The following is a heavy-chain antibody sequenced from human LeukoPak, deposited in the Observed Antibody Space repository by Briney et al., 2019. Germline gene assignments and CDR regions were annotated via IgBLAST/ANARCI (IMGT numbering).Heavy chain of an antibody. Sequence: PGGSLRLSCAASGFTVSSNYMSWFPQAPGKGLEWVSVFYSGGSTYYADSVKGRFTISRDNPKNTLYLQMNSLRAEDTAVYYCARVGEYSSSYYFDYWGQGTLVTVSS. V-gene: IGHV3-53*01. CDR2: FYSGGST. CDR1: GFTVSSNY. J-gene: IGHJ4*02. CDR3: ARVGEYSSSYYFDY. D-gene: IGHD6-6*01.